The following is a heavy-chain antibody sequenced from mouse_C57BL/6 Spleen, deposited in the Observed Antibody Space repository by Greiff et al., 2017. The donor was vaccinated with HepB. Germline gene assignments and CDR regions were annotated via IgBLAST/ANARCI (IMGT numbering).Heavy chain of an antibody. D-gene: IGHD1-1*01. J-gene: IGHJ4*01. Sequence: QVTLKESGPGILQSSQTLSLTCSFSGFSLSTSGMGVSWIRQPSGKGLEWLAHIYWDDDKRYNPSLKSRLTISKDTSRNQVFLKITSVDTADTATYYCAREEVLYYYGSSYERAMDYWGQGTSVTVSS. CDR2: IYWDDDK. V-gene: IGHV8-12*01. CDR1: GFSLSTSGMG. CDR3: AREEVLYYYGSSYERAMDY.